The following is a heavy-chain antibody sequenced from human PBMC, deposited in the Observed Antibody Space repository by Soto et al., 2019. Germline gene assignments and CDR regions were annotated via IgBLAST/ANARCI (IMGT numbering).Heavy chain of an antibody. Sequence: QVQLQESGPGLVKPSETLSLTCTVSGGSISSYYWSWIRQPPGKGLEWIGYVSYSGSTNYNPSLRSRCTISGDTSKNQCSLKLSSVTAADTAVYYCARRPRGDDGFDIWGQGTMVTVSS. V-gene: IGHV4-59*08. J-gene: IGHJ3*02. D-gene: IGHD3-16*01. CDR3: ARRPRGDDGFDI. CDR2: VSYSGST. CDR1: GGSISSYY.